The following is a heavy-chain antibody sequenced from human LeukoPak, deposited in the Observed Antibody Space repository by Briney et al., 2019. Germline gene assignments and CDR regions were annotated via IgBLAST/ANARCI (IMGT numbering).Heavy chain of an antibody. CDR3: ARDVRGYNYGYSLDY. CDR1: GGSIRSYY. Sequence: SETLSLTCTVSGGSIRSYYWNWIRQPAGKGLEWIGRIYTSGSTSYNSSLKSRVTMSVDTSKNQFSLKLSSVTAADTAVYYCARDVRGYNYGYSLDYWGQGTLVSVSS. CDR2: IYTSGST. D-gene: IGHD5-18*01. J-gene: IGHJ4*02. V-gene: IGHV4-4*07.